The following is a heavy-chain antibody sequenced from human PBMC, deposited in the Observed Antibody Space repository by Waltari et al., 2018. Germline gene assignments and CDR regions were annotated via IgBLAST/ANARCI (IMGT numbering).Heavy chain of an antibody. D-gene: IGHD5-18*01. CDR2: ISGSGGST. CDR3: AKDRGYSYGLNWFDP. Sequence: EVQLLESGGGLVQPGGSLRLSCAASGFTFSSYAMSWVRQAPGKGLEWVSAISGSGGSTYYADSVKGRFTISRDNSKNTLYLQMNSLRAEYTAVYYCAKDRGYSYGLNWFDPWGQGTLVTVSS. J-gene: IGHJ5*02. CDR1: GFTFSSYA. V-gene: IGHV3-23*01.